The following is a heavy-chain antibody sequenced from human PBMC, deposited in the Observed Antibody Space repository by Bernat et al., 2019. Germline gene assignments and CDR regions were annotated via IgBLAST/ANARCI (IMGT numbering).Heavy chain of an antibody. CDR2: IDWDDDK. Sequence: STNAMRVNWIRQPPGKALEWLARIDWDDDKFYSTSLRTRLTISKDTSKNQVVLTMTNVDPVDTATYYCAWMLEDASGLFEYWGQGALVTVSS. J-gene: IGHJ4*02. V-gene: IGHV2-70*04. D-gene: IGHD3-10*01. CDR1: STNAMR. CDR3: AWMLEDASGLFEY.